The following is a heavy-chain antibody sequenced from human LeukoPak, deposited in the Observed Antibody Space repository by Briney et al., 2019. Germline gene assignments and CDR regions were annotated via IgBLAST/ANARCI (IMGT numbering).Heavy chain of an antibody. Sequence: SETLSLTCTVSGGSISSASACWSCIRQPAGKGLESLGRVFTGGTHNSQPSLKTRVTISVNTSKNQFSLKLSSVTAADTAVYYCARTDMVRGVIGQYWGQGTLVTVSS. CDR1: GGSISSASAC. J-gene: IGHJ4*02. CDR2: VFTGGTH. V-gene: IGHV4-61*02. CDR3: ARTDMVRGVIGQY. D-gene: IGHD3-10*01.